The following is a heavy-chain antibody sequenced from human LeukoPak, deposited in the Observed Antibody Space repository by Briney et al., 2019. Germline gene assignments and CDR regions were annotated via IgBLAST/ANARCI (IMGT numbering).Heavy chain of an antibody. D-gene: IGHD2-8*02. J-gene: IGHJ4*02. Sequence: NWVRQAPGKGLEWLSNIRDSGGEMYYADSVKGRFTITRDSAKNTLYLQMNGLRVEDTAVYFCARDHYWAFDFWGRGTLVTVSS. CDR3: ARDHYWAFDF. V-gene: IGHV3-48*03. CDR2: IRDSGGEM.